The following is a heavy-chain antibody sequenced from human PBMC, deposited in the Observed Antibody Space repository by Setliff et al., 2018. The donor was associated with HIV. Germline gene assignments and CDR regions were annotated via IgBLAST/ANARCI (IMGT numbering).Heavy chain of an antibody. CDR1: GASFVGDNH. J-gene: IGHJ3*02. CDR3: AREVDVVTTSDAFDI. V-gene: IGHV4-30-4*01. D-gene: IGHD2-21*02. Sequence: SETLSLTCAVSGASFVGDNHWSWIRQTPERGLEWIAYFMYTDIHYVNYLNYRNPSLASRLSISVDKSKNQFSLKLTSVTAADTAVYYCAREVDVVTTSDAFDIWGQGTMVTVS. CDR2: FMYTDIHYVNYLN.